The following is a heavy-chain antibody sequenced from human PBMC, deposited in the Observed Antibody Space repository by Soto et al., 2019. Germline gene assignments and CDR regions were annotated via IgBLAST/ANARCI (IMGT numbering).Heavy chain of an antibody. CDR3: ARDPGPDGTACYTFDS. CDR1: GFTLSSYA. CDR2: ISCAGTST. V-gene: IGHV3-30-3*01. J-gene: IGHJ4*02. D-gene: IGHD3-16*02. Sequence: QVQLVESGGGVVQPGRSLRLSCAASGFTLSSYAMHWVRQAPGKGLEWVAVISCAGTSTYYADSVRGRFTISRDNSKDTVYLPLNSLSTEDTAVYHCARDPGPDGTACYTFDSWGQGPLVTVSS.